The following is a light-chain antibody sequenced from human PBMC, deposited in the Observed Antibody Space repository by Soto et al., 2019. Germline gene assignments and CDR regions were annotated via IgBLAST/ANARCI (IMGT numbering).Light chain of an antibody. CDR1: QSVCTK. Sequence: MVMTQSPATLSVSPGERATLSCRASQSVCTKLAWYQQKPGQAPRLLIYGASTRANGIPARFSGSGSGTDFTLTISSLHSEDFAVYYCQQYNKWTYTFGPGTRVDIK. CDR2: GAS. J-gene: IGKJ3*01. CDR3: QQYNKWTYT. V-gene: IGKV3D-15*01.